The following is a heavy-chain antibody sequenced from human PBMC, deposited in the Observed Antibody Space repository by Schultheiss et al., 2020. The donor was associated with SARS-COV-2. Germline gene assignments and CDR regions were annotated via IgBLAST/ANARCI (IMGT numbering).Heavy chain of an antibody. CDR3: ARDLRSEMATIGWFDP. V-gene: IGHV3-33*01. CDR2: IWYDGSNK. Sequence: GGSLRLSCAASGFTFSSYGMHWVRQAPVKGLEWVAVIWYDGSNKYYADSVKGRFTISRDNSKNTLYLQMNSLRAEDTAVYYCARDLRSEMATIGWFDPWGQGTLVTVSS. CDR1: GFTFSSYG. D-gene: IGHD5-24*01. J-gene: IGHJ5*02.